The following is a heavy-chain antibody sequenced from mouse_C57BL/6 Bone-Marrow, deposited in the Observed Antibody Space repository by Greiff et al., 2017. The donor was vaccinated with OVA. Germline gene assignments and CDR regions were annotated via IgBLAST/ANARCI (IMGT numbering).Heavy chain of an antibody. Sequence: DVQLVESGGGLVKPGGSLKLSCAASGFTFSSYAMSWVRQTPEKRLEWVATISDGGSYTYYPDNVKGRFTISRDNAKNNLYLQMSHLKSEDTAMYYCARDPFLPLDYWGQGTTLTVSS. CDR2: ISDGGSYT. J-gene: IGHJ2*01. V-gene: IGHV5-4*01. CDR3: ARDPFLPLDY. CDR1: GFTFSSYA.